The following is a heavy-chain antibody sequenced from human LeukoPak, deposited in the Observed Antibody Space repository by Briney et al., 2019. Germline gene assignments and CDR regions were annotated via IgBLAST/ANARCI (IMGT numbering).Heavy chain of an antibody. D-gene: IGHD3-10*01. Sequence: PGGSLRLSCAASGFTFSDYYMSWIRQAPGKGLEWVSYISSSSSYIYYADSVKGRFTISRDNAKNSLYLQMNSLRAEDTAVYYCARQRGSGSYYTVFSQYYFDYWGQGTLVTVSS. CDR2: ISSSSSYI. J-gene: IGHJ4*02. CDR3: ARQRGSGSYYTVFSQYYFDY. V-gene: IGHV3-11*06. CDR1: GFTFSDYY.